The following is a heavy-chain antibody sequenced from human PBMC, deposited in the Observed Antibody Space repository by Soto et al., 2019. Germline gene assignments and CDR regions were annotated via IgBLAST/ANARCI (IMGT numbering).Heavy chain of an antibody. CDR2: ISGTSDAA. CDR3: ARADLQLRFHLMDV. V-gene: IGHV3-23*01. CDR1: GFPFSTSA. J-gene: IGHJ6*02. D-gene: IGHD3-3*01. Sequence: EVQLLESGGGLVQPGGSLRLSCAASGFPFSTSAMNWVRQAPGKGLEWVSIISGTSDAAYYAESVKGRFTSSRDNSKNTLYLQMNSLRAEDTAVYYCARADLQLRFHLMDVWGQGTTVTVSS.